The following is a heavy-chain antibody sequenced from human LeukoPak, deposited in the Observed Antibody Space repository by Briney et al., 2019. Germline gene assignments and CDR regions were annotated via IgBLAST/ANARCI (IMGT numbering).Heavy chain of an antibody. D-gene: IGHD3-3*01. CDR3: ARGRPGFGAGEGSYFDY. CDR2: INHSGST. V-gene: IGHV4-34*01. CDR1: GGSFSGYY. J-gene: IGHJ4*02. Sequence: SETLSLTCAVYGGSFSGYYWSWIRQPPGKGLEWIGEINHSGSTNYNPSLKSRVTISVDTSKNQFSLKLSSVTAADTAVYYYARGRPGFGAGEGSYFDYWGQGTLVTVSS.